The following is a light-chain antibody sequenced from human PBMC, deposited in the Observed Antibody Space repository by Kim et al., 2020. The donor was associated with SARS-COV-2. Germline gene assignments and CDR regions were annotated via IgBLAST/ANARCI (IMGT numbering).Light chain of an antibody. V-gene: IGKV1-9*01. Sequence: SASVRDRVTITWRASQGSSTSLVWYQQKPGKAPTLLIYAASSLQSGVPSRFSGSGSGTDFALTISSLQPEDFASYYCQQLNSYPRTFGQGTKLEI. CDR3: QQLNSYPRT. CDR1: QGSSTS. J-gene: IGKJ2*01. CDR2: AAS.